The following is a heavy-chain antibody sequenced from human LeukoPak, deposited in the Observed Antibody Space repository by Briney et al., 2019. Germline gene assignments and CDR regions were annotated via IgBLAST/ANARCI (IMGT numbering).Heavy chain of an antibody. D-gene: IGHD3-10*01. CDR2: ISAYNGNT. V-gene: IGHV1-18*01. J-gene: IGHJ4*02. CDR3: ARDHDRSIEIVCYGSGSY. Sequence: ASVKVSCKASGYTFTSYGISWVRQAPGQGLEWMGWISAYNGNTNYAQKLQGRVTMTTDTSTSTAYMELRSLRSDDTAVYYCARDHDRSIEIVCYGSGSYWGQGTLVTVSS. CDR1: GYTFTSYG.